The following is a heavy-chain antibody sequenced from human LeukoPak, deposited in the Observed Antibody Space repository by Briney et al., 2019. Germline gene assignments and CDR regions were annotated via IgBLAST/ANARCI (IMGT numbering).Heavy chain of an antibody. CDR1: GGTFSSYA. D-gene: IGHD3-3*01. CDR2: IIPILGIA. J-gene: IGHJ6*02. Sequence: SVKVSCKASGGTFSSYAISWVRQAPGQGLEWMGRIIPILGIANYAQKFQGRVTITADKSTSTAYMELSSLRSEDTAVYYCACLDETYYDFWSGYSWYGMDVWGQGTTVTVSS. V-gene: IGHV1-69*04. CDR3: ACLDETYYDFWSGYSWYGMDV.